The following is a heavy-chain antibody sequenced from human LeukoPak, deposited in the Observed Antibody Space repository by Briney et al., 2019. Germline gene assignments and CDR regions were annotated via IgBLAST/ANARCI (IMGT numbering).Heavy chain of an antibody. CDR1: GFTFSSYA. J-gene: IGHJ1*01. Sequence: GGSLRLSCAASGFTFSSYAMSWVRQAPGKGLEWVSAISGSGGSTYYADSVKGRFTISRDNSKNTLYLQMNSLRAEDTAAYYCAKESAYYDSSGYTEYFQHWGQGTLVTVSS. CDR2: ISGSGGST. V-gene: IGHV3-23*01. CDR3: AKESAYYDSSGYTEYFQH. D-gene: IGHD3-22*01.